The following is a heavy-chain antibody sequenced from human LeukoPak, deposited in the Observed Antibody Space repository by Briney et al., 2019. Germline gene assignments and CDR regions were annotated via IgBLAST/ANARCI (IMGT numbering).Heavy chain of an antibody. D-gene: IGHD5-18*01. J-gene: IGHJ3*02. V-gene: IGHV1-24*01. CDR1: GYTLTELS. CDR3: ATSDTAMVRDAFDI. CDR2: FDPEDSET. Sequence: ASVKVSCKVSGYTLTELSMHWVRQAPGKRLEWMGGFDPEDSETIYAQKFQGRVTMTEDTSTDTAYMELSSLRSEDTAVYYCATSDTAMVRDAFDIWGQGTMVTVSS.